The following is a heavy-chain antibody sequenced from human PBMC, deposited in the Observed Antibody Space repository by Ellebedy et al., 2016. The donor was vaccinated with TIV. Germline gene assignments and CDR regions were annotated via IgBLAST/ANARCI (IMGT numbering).Heavy chain of an antibody. CDR1: AGSISSSTYY. CDR3: ARGGRGGYYGMDV. V-gene: IGHV4-39*07. Sequence: MPSETLSLTCTVSAGSISSSTYYWDWIRQPPGKGLEWIGSIYYSGSTNYNPSLKSRVTISVDTSKNQFSLKLSSVTAADTAVYYCARGGRGGYYGMDVWGQGTTVTVSS. D-gene: IGHD2-15*01. CDR2: IYYSGST. J-gene: IGHJ6*02.